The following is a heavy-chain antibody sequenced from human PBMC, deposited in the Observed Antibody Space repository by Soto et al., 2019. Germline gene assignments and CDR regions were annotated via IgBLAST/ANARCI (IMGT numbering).Heavy chain of an antibody. Sequence: GESLKISCKGSGYSFTSYWISWVRQMHGKGQEWMGRIDPSDSYTNYSPSFQGHVTISADKSISTAYLQWSSLKASDTAMYYCARLARPDCSGGSCYFPYYYYYYGMDVWGQGTTVTVSS. J-gene: IGHJ6*02. D-gene: IGHD2-15*01. V-gene: IGHV5-10-1*01. CDR1: GYSFTSYW. CDR3: ARLARPDCSGGSCYFPYYYYYYGMDV. CDR2: IDPSDSYT.